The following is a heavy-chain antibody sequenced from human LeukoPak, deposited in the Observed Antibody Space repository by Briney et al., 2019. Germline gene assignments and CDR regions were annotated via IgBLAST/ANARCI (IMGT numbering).Heavy chain of an antibody. D-gene: IGHD1-26*01. J-gene: IGHJ4*02. CDR1: GYTFTSYY. Sequence: GASVKVSCKASGYTFTSYYMHWVRQAPGQGLEWMGIINPSGGSTSYAQKFQGRVTMTRDTSTSTVYMELGSLRSEDTAVYYCARAEVGATHLDYWGQGTLVTVSS. V-gene: IGHV1-46*01. CDR2: INPSGGST. CDR3: ARAEVGATHLDY.